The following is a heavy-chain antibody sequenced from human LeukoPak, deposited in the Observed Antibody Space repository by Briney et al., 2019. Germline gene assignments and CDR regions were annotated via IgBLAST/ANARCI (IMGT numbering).Heavy chain of an antibody. V-gene: IGHV3-23*01. Sequence: GGSLRLSCAASGFTFSSYGMSWVRQAPGKGLEWVSAISGSGGSTYYADSVKGRFTISRDNSKNTLYLQMNSLRAEDTAVYYCATDLEGITMIVVVRWLGAFDIWGQGTMVTVSS. J-gene: IGHJ3*02. CDR1: GFTFSSYG. CDR2: ISGSGGST. D-gene: IGHD3-22*01. CDR3: ATDLEGITMIVVVRWLGAFDI.